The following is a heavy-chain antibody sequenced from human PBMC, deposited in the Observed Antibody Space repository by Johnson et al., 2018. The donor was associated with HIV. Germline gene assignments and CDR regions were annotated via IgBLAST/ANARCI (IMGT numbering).Heavy chain of an antibody. D-gene: IGHD1-26*01. V-gene: IGHV3-20*04. Sequence: MLLVESGGGMIRPGGSLRLSCAASGFTFNTYGMSWVRQPPGKGLEWVSLITFNGGDTAYSDSVKGRFTISRDNAKNSLYLQMNSLRAEYTALYYCARAVRVGATTNSAFDIWGQGTMVTVSS. CDR1: GFTFNTYG. CDR2: ITFNGGDT. J-gene: IGHJ3*02. CDR3: ARAVRVGATTNSAFDI.